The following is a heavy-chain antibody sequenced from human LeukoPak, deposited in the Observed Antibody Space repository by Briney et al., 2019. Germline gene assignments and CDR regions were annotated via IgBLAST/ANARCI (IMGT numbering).Heavy chain of an antibody. V-gene: IGHV1-2*02. CDR2: INPNSGGT. Sequence: ASGKVSCKASGYTFTGYYMHWVRQAPGQGLEWMGWINPNSGGTNYAQKFQGRVTMTRDTSISTAYMELSRLRSDDTAVYYCARGADRITIFGVARAPYYYYYYMDVWGKGTTVTVSS. CDR3: ARGADRITIFGVARAPYYYYYYMDV. CDR1: GYTFTGYY. J-gene: IGHJ6*03. D-gene: IGHD3-3*01.